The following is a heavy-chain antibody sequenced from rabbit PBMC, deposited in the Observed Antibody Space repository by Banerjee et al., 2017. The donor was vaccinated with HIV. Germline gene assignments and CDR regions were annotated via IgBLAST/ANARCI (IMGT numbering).Heavy chain of an antibody. Sequence: QEQLEESGGGLVQPEGSLTLTCTASGFSFSNKYVMCWVRQAPGKGLEWIACINTSSGNTVYASWAKGRFTISKTSSTTMTLQMTSLTAADTATYFCARGSAYAGGGLHLWGPGTLVTVS. V-gene: IGHV1S45*01. J-gene: IGHJ6*01. CDR2: INTSSGNT. CDR1: GFSFSNKYV. CDR3: ARGSAYAGGGLHL. D-gene: IGHD4-2*01.